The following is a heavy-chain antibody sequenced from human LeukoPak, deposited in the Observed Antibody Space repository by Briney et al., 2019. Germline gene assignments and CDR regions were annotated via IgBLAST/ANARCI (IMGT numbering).Heavy chain of an antibody. J-gene: IGHJ6*04. V-gene: IGHV4-4*07. Sequence: SETLSLTCTVSGGSISGYYWSWIRQPAGKGLEWIGRIYTSGSTNYNPSLKSRVTISVDTSKNQFSLKLSSVTAADTAVYYCARDSPSTDFWGVMDVWGKGTTVTVSS. D-gene: IGHD3-3*01. CDR3: ARDSPSTDFWGVMDV. CDR2: IYTSGST. CDR1: GGSISGYY.